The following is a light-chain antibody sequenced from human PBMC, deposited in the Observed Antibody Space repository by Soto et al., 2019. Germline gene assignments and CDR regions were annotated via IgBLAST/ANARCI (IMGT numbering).Light chain of an antibody. J-gene: IGKJ1*01. V-gene: IGKV1-5*01. Sequence: DSQMTQSPSTPSASLGDRVIISRRASQTISNWLAWYQQKPGKAPKLLIYDASSLESGVPSRFSGSGSGTEFTLTISSLQPDDFATYYCQQYNSYSQTFGQGTKVDI. CDR3: QQYNSYSQT. CDR1: QTISNW. CDR2: DAS.